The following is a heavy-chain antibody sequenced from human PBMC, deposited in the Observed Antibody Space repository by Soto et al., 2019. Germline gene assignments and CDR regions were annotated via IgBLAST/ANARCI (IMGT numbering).Heavy chain of an antibody. CDR3: ARVGISYCISTSCQGWFDP. CDR1: GGTFSSYA. D-gene: IGHD2-2*01. CDR2: IIPIFGTA. Sequence: SVKVSCKASGGTFSSYAISWVRQAPGQGLEWMGGIIPIFGTANYAQKFQGRVTITADESTSTAYMELSSLRSEDTAVYYCARVGISYCISTSCQGWFDPWGQGTLVTVSS. J-gene: IGHJ5*02. V-gene: IGHV1-69*13.